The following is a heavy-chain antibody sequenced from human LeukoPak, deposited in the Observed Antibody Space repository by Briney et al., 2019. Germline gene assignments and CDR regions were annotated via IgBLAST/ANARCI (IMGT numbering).Heavy chain of an antibody. J-gene: IGHJ4*02. V-gene: IGHV4-39*01. CDR2: IYYSGST. D-gene: IGHD3-9*01. Sequence: PSETLSLTCTVPGGSISSSSYYWGWIRQPPGKGLEWIGSIYYSGSTYYNPSLKSRVTIPVDTSKNQFSLKLSSVTAADTAVYYCARHAPVGDILTGYYNPIDYWGQGTLVTVSS. CDR3: ARHAPVGDILTGYYNPIDY. CDR1: GGSISSSSYY.